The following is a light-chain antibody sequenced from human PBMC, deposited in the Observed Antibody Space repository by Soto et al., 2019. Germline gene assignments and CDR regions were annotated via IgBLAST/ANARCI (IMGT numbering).Light chain of an antibody. CDR1: SSDVGGYNY. CDR2: DVS. J-gene: IGLJ1*01. V-gene: IGLV2-14*01. CDR3: SSYRSSSTLD. Sequence: QSALTQPASVPGSPGQSITISCTGTSSDVGGYNYVSWYQQHPGKAPKLMIYDVSNRPSGVSNRFSGSKSGNTASLTISGPQAEDEADYYCSSYRSSSTLDFGTGTKLTVL.